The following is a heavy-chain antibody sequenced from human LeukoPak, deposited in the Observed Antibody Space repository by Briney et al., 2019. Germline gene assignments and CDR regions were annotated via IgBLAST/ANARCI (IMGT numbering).Heavy chain of an antibody. CDR3: ARVRGIVGATILPDY. Sequence: ASVKVSCKASGYTFDIYGIAWVRQAPGQGLEWMGWINPNSGGTNYAQKFQGRVTMTRDTSISTAYMELSRLRSDDTAVYYCARVRGIVGATILPDYWGQGTLVTVSS. CDR2: INPNSGGT. V-gene: IGHV1-2*02. CDR1: GYTFDIYG. J-gene: IGHJ4*02. D-gene: IGHD1-26*01.